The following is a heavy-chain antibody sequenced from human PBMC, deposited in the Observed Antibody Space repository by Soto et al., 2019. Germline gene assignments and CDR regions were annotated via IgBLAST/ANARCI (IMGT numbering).Heavy chain of an antibody. V-gene: IGHV3-33*01. D-gene: IGHD3-10*01. J-gene: IGHJ5*02. Sequence: GGSLRLSCAASGFTFSSYGMHWVRQAPGKGLEWVAVIWYDGSNKYYADSVKGRFTISRDNSKNTLYLQMNSLRAEDTAVYYCARERAVWFGELSALVHWGQGTLVTVSS. CDR3: ARERAVWFGELSALVH. CDR2: IWYDGSNK. CDR1: GFTFSSYG.